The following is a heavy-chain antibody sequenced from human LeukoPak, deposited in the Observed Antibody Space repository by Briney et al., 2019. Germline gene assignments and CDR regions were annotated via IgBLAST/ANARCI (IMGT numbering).Heavy chain of an antibody. D-gene: IGHD6-13*01. J-gene: IGHJ4*02. CDR1: GYTFTGYY. CDR2: VNPNSGGT. V-gene: IGHV1-2*02. CDR3: ARDSFTRAAAEEFDY. Sequence: GASVKVSCKASGYTFTGYYMHWVRQAPGQGLEWMGWVNPNSGGTNYAQKFQGRVTMTRDTSISTAYMELSRLRSDDTAVYYCARDSFTRAAAEEFDYWGQGTLVTVSS.